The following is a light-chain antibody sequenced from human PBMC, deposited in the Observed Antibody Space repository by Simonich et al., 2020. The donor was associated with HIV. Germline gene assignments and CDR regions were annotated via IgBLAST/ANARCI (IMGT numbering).Light chain of an antibody. Sequence: EVVMTQSPATLSVSPGERATLSCRASQSVRSNLAWYQQKPGLAPRLLIYDASSRATGIPDRFSGSGSGTDFTLTISRLEPEDFAVYYCQQYGSSPQTFGQGTKLEIK. CDR1: QSVRSN. CDR2: DAS. CDR3: QQYGSSPQT. V-gene: IGKV3D-20*01. J-gene: IGKJ2*01.